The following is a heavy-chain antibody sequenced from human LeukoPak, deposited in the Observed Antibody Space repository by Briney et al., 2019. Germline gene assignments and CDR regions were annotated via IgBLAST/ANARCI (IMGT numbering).Heavy chain of an antibody. CDR2: INWNGGST. CDR3: AKDLMYYYGSGSPGGKYDY. V-gene: IGHV3-20*04. D-gene: IGHD3-10*01. Sequence: PGGSLRLSCAASGFTFDDYGMSWVRQAPGKGLEWVSGINWNGGSTGYADSVKGRFTISRDNAKNSLYLQMNSLRAEDTAVYYCAKDLMYYYGSGSPGGKYDYWGQGTLVTVSS. J-gene: IGHJ4*02. CDR1: GFTFDDYG.